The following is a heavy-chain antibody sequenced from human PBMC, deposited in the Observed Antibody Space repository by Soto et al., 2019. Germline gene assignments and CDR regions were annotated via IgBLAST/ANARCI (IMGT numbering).Heavy chain of an antibody. CDR2: TFFTGIT. Sequence: QVQLQESGPGLVRPSETLSLTCTVSGGSVTTGSYNWSWIRRPAGKGLEWIGNTFFTGITHYNPSLNNRVTMSVDTSKNQFSLTVTSVTAADTAVYYCARDGHGMDVWGQGTTVTVSS. CDR1: GGSVTTGSYN. CDR3: ARDGHGMDV. V-gene: IGHV4-61*01. J-gene: IGHJ6*02.